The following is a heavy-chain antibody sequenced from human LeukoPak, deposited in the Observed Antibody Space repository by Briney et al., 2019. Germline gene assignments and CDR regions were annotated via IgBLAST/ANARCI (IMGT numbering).Heavy chain of an antibody. CDR2: ISSSRSYI. CDR3: AREGSGFDY. Sequence: LEWVSSISSSRSYIYYADSVKGRFTISRDNAKNSLYLQMNSLRAEDTAVYYCAREGSGFDYWGQGTLVTVSS. D-gene: IGHD6-19*01. V-gene: IGHV3-21*01. J-gene: IGHJ4*02.